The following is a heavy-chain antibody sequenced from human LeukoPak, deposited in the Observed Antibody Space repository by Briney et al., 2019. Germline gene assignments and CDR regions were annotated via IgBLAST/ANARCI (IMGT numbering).Heavy chain of an antibody. D-gene: IGHD3-3*01. V-gene: IGHV4-39*01. CDR3: ARHLYDFWSGYYQPRHFDY. CDR2: IYYSGST. CDR1: GGSIRSSSNY. J-gene: IGHJ4*02. Sequence: SETLSLTCTVSGGSIRSSSNYWGWIRQPPGKELEWIGSIYYSGSTYYDPSLKSRVTTSVDTSKNQFSLKVTSVTAADTAVYYCARHLYDFWSGYYQPRHFDYWGQGTLVTVSS.